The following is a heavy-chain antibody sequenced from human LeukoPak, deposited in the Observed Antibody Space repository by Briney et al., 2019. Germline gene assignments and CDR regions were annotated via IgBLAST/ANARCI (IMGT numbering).Heavy chain of an antibody. J-gene: IGHJ4*02. V-gene: IGHV3-23*01. Sequence: GGSLRLSCAASGFTFSTSAMNWVRQAPGKGLEWVSAISHSGDGTYYADSVKGRFTISRDNSKRTLYLQMNSLRADDTAVYNCANYGSNSEPNDYWGRGTLVTVSS. CDR3: ANYGSNSEPNDY. CDR1: GFTFSTSA. CDR2: ISHSGDGT. D-gene: IGHD4-23*01.